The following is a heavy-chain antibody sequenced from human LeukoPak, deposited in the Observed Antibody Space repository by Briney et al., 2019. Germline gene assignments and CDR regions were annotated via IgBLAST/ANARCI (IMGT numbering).Heavy chain of an antibody. CDR2: ISNDGGGT. CDR1: GFIFNNFG. D-gene: IGHD3-22*01. V-gene: IGHV3-23*01. CDR3: AKGSSGYFAQL. Sequence: TGGSLRLSCTASGFIFNNFGLMWVRQAPGKGLEWVSAISNDGGGTTYADFVKGRFTISRDNSKNTLFLQMNSLRAEDTALYYCAKGSSGYFAQLWGQGTLVTVSS. J-gene: IGHJ4*02.